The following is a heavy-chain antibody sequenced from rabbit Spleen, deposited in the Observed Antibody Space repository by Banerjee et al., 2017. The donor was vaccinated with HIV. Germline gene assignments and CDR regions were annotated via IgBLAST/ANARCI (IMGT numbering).Heavy chain of an antibody. D-gene: IGHD8-1*01. CDR3: ARDAGTSFSTYGMDL. J-gene: IGHJ6*01. V-gene: IGHV1S45*01. CDR1: GFSFSSSYY. Sequence: QEQLVESGGGLVQPEGSLTLTCTASGFSFSSSYYMCWVRQAPGKGLEWIGCIYADSGSAYYANWAKGRFTISKTSSTTVTLQMTSLTVADTATYFCARDAGTSFSTYGMDLWGPGTLVTVS. CDR2: IYADSGSA.